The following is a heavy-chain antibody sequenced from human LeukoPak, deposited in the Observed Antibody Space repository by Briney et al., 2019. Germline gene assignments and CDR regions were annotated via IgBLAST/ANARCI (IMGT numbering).Heavy chain of an antibody. V-gene: IGHV3-43*02. D-gene: IGHD1-26*01. J-gene: IGHJ6*02. Sequence: PGGSLRLSCTASGFTFDKYAMRWVRQRPGKGLEWVSVISADGTTDHADSVKGRFTVSRDNSKESLFLQMNSLRAEDTALYYCATWAFYHGLDVWGQGTPVTVSS. CDR3: ATWAFYHGLDV. CDR2: ISADGTT. CDR1: GFTFDKYA.